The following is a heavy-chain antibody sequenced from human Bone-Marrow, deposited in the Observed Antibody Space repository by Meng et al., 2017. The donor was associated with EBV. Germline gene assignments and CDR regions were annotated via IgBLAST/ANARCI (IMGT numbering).Heavy chain of an antibody. CDR1: GGSFSGYY. Sequence: VKLQKWGPGLSQPSEYLHLTCAVYGGSFSGYYWPWIRQPPGKGLEWIGEINHSGSTNYNPSLKSRVTISVDTSKNQFSLKLSSVTAADTAVYYCATQRRDTDWFDPWGQGTLVTVSS. CDR2: INHSGST. D-gene: IGHD6-25*01. V-gene: IGHV4-34*01. CDR3: ATQRRDTDWFDP. J-gene: IGHJ5*02.